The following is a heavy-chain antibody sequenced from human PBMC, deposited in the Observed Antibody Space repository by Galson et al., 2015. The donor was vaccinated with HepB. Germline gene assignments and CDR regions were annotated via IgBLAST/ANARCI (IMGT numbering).Heavy chain of an antibody. Sequence: SLRLSCAASGFTFSSYAMHWVRQAPGKGLEWVAVISYDGSNKYYADSVKGRFTISRDNSKNTLYLQMNSLRAEDTAVYYCARWDTMIVVGPWGHFDYWGQGTLVTVSS. V-gene: IGHV3-30-3*01. CDR3: ARWDTMIVVGPWGHFDY. CDR1: GFTFSSYA. D-gene: IGHD3-22*01. CDR2: ISYDGSNK. J-gene: IGHJ4*02.